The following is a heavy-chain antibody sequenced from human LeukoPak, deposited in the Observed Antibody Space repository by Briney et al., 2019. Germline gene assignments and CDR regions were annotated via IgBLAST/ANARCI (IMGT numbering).Heavy chain of an antibody. V-gene: IGHV1-2*02. CDR2: INPNSGGT. CDR3: ARDGDCGGDCYSAY. D-gene: IGHD2-21*02. J-gene: IGHJ4*02. Sequence: ASVKVSCKASGYTFTGYYMHRVRQAPGQGLEWMGWINPNSGGTNYAQKFQGRVTMTRDTSISTAYMELSRLRSDDTAVYYCARDGDCGGDCYSAYWGQGTLVTVSS. CDR1: GYTFTGYY.